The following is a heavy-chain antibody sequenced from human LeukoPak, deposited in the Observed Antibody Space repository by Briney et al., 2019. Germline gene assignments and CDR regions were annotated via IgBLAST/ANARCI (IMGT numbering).Heavy chain of an antibody. Sequence: PGGSLRLSCAASGFTFSDYYMSWVRQAPGKGLEWISYISGSGSAIFYTDSVKGRFTISRDNAKNSVYLQRNSLRAEDTAVYYCASRVVDYWGQGTLVTVSS. CDR2: ISGSGSAI. V-gene: IGHV3-11*01. CDR3: ASRVVDY. D-gene: IGHD3-3*01. CDR1: GFTFSDYY. J-gene: IGHJ4*02.